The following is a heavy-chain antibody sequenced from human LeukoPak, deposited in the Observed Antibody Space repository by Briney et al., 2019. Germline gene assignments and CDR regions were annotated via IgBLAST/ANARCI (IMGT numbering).Heavy chain of an antibody. CDR2: ISGSGGST. V-gene: IGHV3-23*01. CDR3: AKVTPPXHSSGWYGEDY. CDR1: GFTFSSYA. J-gene: IGHJ4*02. Sequence: GGSLRLSCAASGFTFSSYAMSWVRQAPGKGLEWVSAISGSGGSTYYADSVKGRFTISRDNSKNTLYLQMNSLRAEDTAVYYCAKVTPPXHSSGWYGEDYWGQGTLVTV. D-gene: IGHD6-19*01.